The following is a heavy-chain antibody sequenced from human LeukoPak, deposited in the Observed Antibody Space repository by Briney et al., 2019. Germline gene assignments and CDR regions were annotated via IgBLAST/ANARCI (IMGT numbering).Heavy chain of an antibody. CDR3: ARRMATTKPLDY. Sequence: KPGGPLRLSCTASGFTFSSYSMNWVRQAPGKGLECVSSISSSSRYIYYADSVNGQFTIPRDNAKNSLYLQMNSLRAEDTAVYYCARRMATTKPLDYWGQGTLVTVSS. D-gene: IGHD5-24*01. J-gene: IGHJ4*02. V-gene: IGHV3-21*01. CDR2: ISSSSRYI. CDR1: GFTFSSYS.